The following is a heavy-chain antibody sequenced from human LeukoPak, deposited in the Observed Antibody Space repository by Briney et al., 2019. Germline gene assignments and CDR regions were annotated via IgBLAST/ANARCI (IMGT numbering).Heavy chain of an antibody. CDR1: GFTFSSYA. V-gene: IGHV3-30-3*02. J-gene: IGHJ3*02. Sequence: GGSLRLSCAASGFTFSSYALHWVRQAPGKGLEWVALISFGGSNKYYADSVKGRFTISRDNSKNTLYLQMNSLRAEDTAVYYCAKTDTAMVLIDAFDIWGQGTMVTVSS. CDR2: ISFGGSNK. CDR3: AKTDTAMVLIDAFDI. D-gene: IGHD5-18*01.